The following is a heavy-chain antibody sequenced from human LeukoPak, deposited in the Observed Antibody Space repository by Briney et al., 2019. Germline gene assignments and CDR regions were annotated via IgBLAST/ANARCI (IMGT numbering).Heavy chain of an antibody. J-gene: IGHJ4*02. Sequence: ASVKVSCKASGYTFTSYGISWVRQAPGQGLEWMGWISAYNGNTNYAQKLQGRVTMTTDTSTSTAYMELRSLRSDDTAVYYCARDLTLLVYYYDSSGYSFDYWGQGTLVTVSS. CDR2: ISAYNGNT. V-gene: IGHV1-18*01. CDR3: ARDLTLLVYYYDSSGYSFDY. CDR1: GYTFTSYG. D-gene: IGHD3-22*01.